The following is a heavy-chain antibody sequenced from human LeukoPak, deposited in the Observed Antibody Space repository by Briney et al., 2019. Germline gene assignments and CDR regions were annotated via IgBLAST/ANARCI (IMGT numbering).Heavy chain of an antibody. J-gene: IGHJ5*02. CDR2: INPNSGGT. Sequence: ASVKVSCKASGYTFTGYYMHWVRQAPGQGLEWMGWINPNSGGTNYAQKFRGRVTMTRDTSISTAYMELSRLRSDDTAVYYCARDGRGIYGSGTLGPWGQGTLVTVSS. V-gene: IGHV1-2*02. D-gene: IGHD3-10*01. CDR3: ARDGRGIYGSGTLGP. CDR1: GYTFTGYY.